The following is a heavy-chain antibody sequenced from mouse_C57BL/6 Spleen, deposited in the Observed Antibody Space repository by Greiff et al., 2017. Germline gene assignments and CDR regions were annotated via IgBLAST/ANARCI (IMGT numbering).Heavy chain of an antibody. CDR1: GYAFTNYL. Sequence: VQLQQSGSELVRPGTSVKVSCKASGYAFTNYLIEWVKQRPGQGLEWIGVINPGSGGTNYNEKFKGKATLTADKSSSTAYMQLSSLTSEDSAVYFCARSGTYYSNYDYWGQGTTLTVSS. V-gene: IGHV1-54*01. CDR2: INPGSGGT. J-gene: IGHJ2*01. CDR3: ARSGTYYSNYDY. D-gene: IGHD2-5*01.